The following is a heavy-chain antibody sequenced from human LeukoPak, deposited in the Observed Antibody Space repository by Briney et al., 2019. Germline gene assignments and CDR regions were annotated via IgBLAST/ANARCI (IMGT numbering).Heavy chain of an antibody. CDR3: ARMDTAMVVYFDF. J-gene: IGHJ4*02. CDR2: IYYSGNT. Sequence: SETLSLTCTVSGGSIGSSIYYWGWIRQPPGKGLEWIGSIYYSGNTYYNPSLKSRVTISVDTSKNQFSLKLSSMTAADTAVYYCARMDTAMVVYFDFWGQGTLVTVSS. V-gene: IGHV4-39*01. CDR1: GGSIGSSIYY. D-gene: IGHD5-18*01.